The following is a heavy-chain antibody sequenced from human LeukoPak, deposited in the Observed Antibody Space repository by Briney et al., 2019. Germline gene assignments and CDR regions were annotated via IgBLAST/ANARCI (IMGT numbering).Heavy chain of an antibody. Sequence: PGGSLRLSCAASGFTLGAFAMHWVRQAPGKGLEWVSSISWNSGNTDYAASVKGRFTISRDNAKKSLHLQMNSLRAEDTALYYCAKSGTYSSSSGYIDSWGQGTLVTVSS. CDR1: GFTLGAFA. CDR3: AKSGTYSSSSGYIDS. V-gene: IGHV3-9*01. J-gene: IGHJ4*02. D-gene: IGHD6-6*01. CDR2: ISWNSGNT.